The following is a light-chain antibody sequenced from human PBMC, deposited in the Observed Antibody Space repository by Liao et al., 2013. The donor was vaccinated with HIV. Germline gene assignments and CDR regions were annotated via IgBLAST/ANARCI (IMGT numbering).Light chain of an antibody. Sequence: SFQFTQPPSVSVSPGQTATITCSGDGLGDKFACWYQQKSGQSPVMVVYHDTKRPSGIPERFSGSKSGNTATLTISGTQAMDEADYYCQAWDSSIGVFGGGTKLTVL. CDR2: HDT. CDR3: QAWDSSIGV. V-gene: IGLV3-1*01. J-gene: IGLJ3*02. CDR1: GLGDKF.